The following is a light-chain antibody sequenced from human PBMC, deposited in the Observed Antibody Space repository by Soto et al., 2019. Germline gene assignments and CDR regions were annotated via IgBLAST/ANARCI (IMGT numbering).Light chain of an antibody. V-gene: IGKV3-11*01. CDR3: QQRATWPMT. J-gene: IGKJ1*01. Sequence: EIVLTQSPATLSLSPGERATLSCRASQSVSSYFAWYQQKPGQAPRLLVYDASNRATGIPARFSGSGSGTDFTLTISSQEPEDFAVYYRQQRATWPMTFGQGPRVEI. CDR1: QSVSSY. CDR2: DAS.